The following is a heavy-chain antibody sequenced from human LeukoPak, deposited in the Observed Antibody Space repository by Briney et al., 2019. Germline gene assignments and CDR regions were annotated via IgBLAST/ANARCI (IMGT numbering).Heavy chain of an antibody. D-gene: IGHD2-2*02. CDR2: ISSSSSYI. V-gene: IGHV3-21*01. CDR3: ARPDCSSTSCYTLSV. CDR1: GFTFSSYS. J-gene: IGHJ6*04. Sequence: GGSLRLSCAASGFTFSSYSMNWVRQAPGKGLEWVSSISSSSSYIYYADSVEGRFTISRDNAKNSLYLQMNSLRAEDTAVYYCARPDCSSTSCYTLSVWGKGTTVTVSS.